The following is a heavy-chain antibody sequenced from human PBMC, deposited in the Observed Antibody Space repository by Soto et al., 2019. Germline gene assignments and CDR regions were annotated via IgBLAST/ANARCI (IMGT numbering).Heavy chain of an antibody. J-gene: IGHJ6*02. V-gene: IGHV3-33*01. CDR2: IWYDGSKK. Sequence: PGGSLRLSCAASGFTFGSFGMHWVRQAPGKGLEWVSLIWYDGSKKSYGDSVKGRFTISRDNSRNTVYLQMNSLRADGTAVYYCARDASYYSLWSGYYPSRNGMDVWGQGTTVTVSS. D-gene: IGHD3-3*01. CDR3: ARDASYYSLWSGYYPSRNGMDV. CDR1: GFTFGSFG.